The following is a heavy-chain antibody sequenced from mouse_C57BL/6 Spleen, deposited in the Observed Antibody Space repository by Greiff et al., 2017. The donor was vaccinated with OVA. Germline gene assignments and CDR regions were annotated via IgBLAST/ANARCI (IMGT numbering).Heavy chain of an antibody. V-gene: IGHV1-7*01. Sequence: VQLQQSGAELVKPGASVKLSCKASGYTFTSYWMHWVKQRPGQGLEWIGYINPSSGYTKYNQKFKDKATLTVDKSSSTAYMQLSSLTYEDSAVYYDTRARDSVGYEDYAMDYWGKGTSVTVSS. CDR2: INPSSGYT. J-gene: IGHJ4*01. CDR1: GYTFTSYW. D-gene: IGHD3-2*02. CDR3: TRARDSVGYEDYAMDY.